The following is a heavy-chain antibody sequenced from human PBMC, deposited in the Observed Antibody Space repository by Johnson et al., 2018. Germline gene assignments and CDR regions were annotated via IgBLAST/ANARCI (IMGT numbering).Heavy chain of an antibody. CDR2: ISKDGSDK. Sequence: QVQLVQSGGGVVQPGRSLRLSCATSGFTFSNHAMHWVRQAPGKGLEWLGVISKDGSDKYYVDSVKGRFTISRDNSKNTLYLQRNRLRTEDTAMYYWERHSVSGYYYYMDVWCKGTTVTVSS. V-gene: IGHV3-30-3*01. CDR1: GFTFSNHA. J-gene: IGHJ6*03. CDR3: ERHSVSGYYYYMDV. D-gene: IGHD5/OR15-5a*01.